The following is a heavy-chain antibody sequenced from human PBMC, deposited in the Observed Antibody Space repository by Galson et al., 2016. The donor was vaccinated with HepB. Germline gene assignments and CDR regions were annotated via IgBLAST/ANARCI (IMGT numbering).Heavy chain of an antibody. J-gene: IGHJ4*02. V-gene: IGHV3-21*01. CDR1: GFTFRSYS. D-gene: IGHD3-10*01. CDR2: ISASSNYI. CDR3: TRDPISSPYFDL. Sequence: SLRLSCAASGFTFRSYSMNWVRQAPGKGLEWVASISASSNYIYYADSVRGRFIISRDNAKKSLYLQMDSLRAEDTGVYFCTRDPISSPYFDLWGQGTLVTVSS.